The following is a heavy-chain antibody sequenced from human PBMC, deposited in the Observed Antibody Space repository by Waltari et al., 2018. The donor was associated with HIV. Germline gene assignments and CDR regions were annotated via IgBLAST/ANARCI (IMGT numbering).Heavy chain of an antibody. CDR1: GFTFRRYS. Sequence: EVQLVESGGGLVKPGGSLSPSWSAPGFTFRRYSMNWVRQAPGKGLGWVSSISSSSSYIYYADSVKGRFTIARDNAKNSLYLQMNSLRAEDTAVYYCARDRGSCYDYWGQGTLVTVSS. CDR3: ARDRGSCYDY. CDR2: ISSSSSYI. D-gene: IGHD2-15*01. J-gene: IGHJ4*02. V-gene: IGHV3-21*01.